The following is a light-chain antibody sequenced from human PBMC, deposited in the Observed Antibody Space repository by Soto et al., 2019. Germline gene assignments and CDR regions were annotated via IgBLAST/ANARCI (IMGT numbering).Light chain of an antibody. J-gene: IGKJ5*01. CDR1: QSVTNSY. CDR2: DAS. Sequence: IVLTQSPDTLSLSPGEGAPLSCRASQSVTNSYLAWYQQNPGQAPRLLIYDASNRATGIPARFSGGGSGTDFTLTISSLEPEDFAVYYCQQRSNWPITFGQGTRLEIK. V-gene: IGKV3-11*01. CDR3: QQRSNWPIT.